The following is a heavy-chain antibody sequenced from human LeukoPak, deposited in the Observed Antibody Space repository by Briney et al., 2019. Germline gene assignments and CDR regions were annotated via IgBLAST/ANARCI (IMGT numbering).Heavy chain of an antibody. V-gene: IGHV3-23*01. D-gene: IGHD5-18*01. CDR1: GFTFSSYA. J-gene: IGHJ3*02. CDR2: ISGSGGST. Sequence: PGGSLRLSCAASGFTFSSYAMSWVRQAPGKGLEWVSAISGSGGSTYYADSVKGRFTISRDNSKNTLYLQMNSLRAEDTAVYYCAKDSRSVGYSYGYPDAFDIWGQGTMVTVSS. CDR3: AKDSRSVGYSYGYPDAFDI.